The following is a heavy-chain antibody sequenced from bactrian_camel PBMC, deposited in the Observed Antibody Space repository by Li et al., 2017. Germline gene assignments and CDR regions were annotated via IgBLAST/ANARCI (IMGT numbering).Heavy chain of an antibody. D-gene: IGHD4*01. Sequence: HVHLVESGGGLVQAGGSLRVSCTASGLTFRDVTMGWFRQAPGKEREGVAGIDTYGGHAYYADFVKGRFTISRDNAKNTVYLEMNNLKPEDTAMYYCAAEDPRYSDPVFVYWGQGTQVTVS. CDR2: IDTYGGHA. V-gene: IGHV3S63*01. CDR3: AAEDPRYSDPVFVY. J-gene: IGHJ6*01. CDR1: GLTFRDVT.